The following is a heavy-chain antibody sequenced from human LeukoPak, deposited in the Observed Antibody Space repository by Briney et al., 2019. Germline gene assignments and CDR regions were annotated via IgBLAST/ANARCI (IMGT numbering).Heavy chain of an antibody. CDR3: AKPVVVAARRQYDAFDI. V-gene: IGHV3-48*03. CDR1: GFTFSSYE. J-gene: IGHJ3*02. CDR2: ISSSGSTI. Sequence: QSGGSLRLSCAASGFTFSSYEMNWVRQAPGKGLEWVSYISSSGSTIYYADSVRGRFTISRDNSKNSLYLQMNSLRAEDTALYYCAKPVVVAARRQYDAFDIWGQGTMVTVSS. D-gene: IGHD2-15*01.